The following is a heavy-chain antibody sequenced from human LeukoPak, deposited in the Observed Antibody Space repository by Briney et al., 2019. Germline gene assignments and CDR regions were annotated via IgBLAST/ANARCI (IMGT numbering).Heavy chain of an antibody. V-gene: IGHV1-46*01. D-gene: IGHD5-12*01. CDR3: ARDGATDGMDV. J-gene: IGHJ6*02. CDR2: TNPSGGST. CDR1: GYTFTSYY. Sequence: ASVKPSCKTSGYTFTSYYMNWVRQAPGQGLEWMGITNPSGGSTSYAQKFQDRVAMTRDTSTSTVYMELASLTSEDTAVYYCARDGATDGMDVWGQGTTVTISS.